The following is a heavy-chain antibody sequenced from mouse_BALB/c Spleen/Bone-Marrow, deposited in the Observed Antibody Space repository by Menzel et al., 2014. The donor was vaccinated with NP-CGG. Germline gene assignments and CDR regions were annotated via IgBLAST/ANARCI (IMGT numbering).Heavy chain of an antibody. Sequence: EVQLVESGGGLVKPGGSLKLSRAASGFAFSSYAMSWVRQTPEKRLEWVASISSGGSTYYPDSVKGRFTISRDNARNILYLQMSSLRSEDTAVYYCARGGGYDYGSWFAYWGQGTLVTVSA. CDR1: GFAFSSYA. V-gene: IGHV5-6-5*01. D-gene: IGHD2-4*01. J-gene: IGHJ3*01. CDR2: ISSGGST. CDR3: ARGGGYDYGSWFAY.